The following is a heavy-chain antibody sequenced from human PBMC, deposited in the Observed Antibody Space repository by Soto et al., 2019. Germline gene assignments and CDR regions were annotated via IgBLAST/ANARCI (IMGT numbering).Heavy chain of an antibody. V-gene: IGHV3-23*01. CDR3: AKADGEQWLLPHLEN. J-gene: IGHJ4*02. D-gene: IGHD6-19*01. Sequence: EVQLLESGGDLVRPGASLRLSCAASGFNFNKYAMSWVRQAPGEGLEWVSGISCCGGTASYADSVKGRFTIARDDSMNTLFLHMNSLRVEDTAEYYCAKADGEQWLLPHLENWGRGTLVTVS. CDR1: GFNFNKYA. CDR2: ISCCGGTA.